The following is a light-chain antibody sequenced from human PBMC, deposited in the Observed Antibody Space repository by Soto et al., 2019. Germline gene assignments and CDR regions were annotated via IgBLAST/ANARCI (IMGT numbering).Light chain of an antibody. CDR1: QSVSSSY. Sequence: EIVLTQSPGTLSLSPGERATLSCRASQSVSSSYLAWYQQKPGQAPRLLIYGASSRATGIPDRFSGSGSGTEFTLTISSLQSEDFAVYYCQQYGSSPLFGPGTKVDIK. CDR3: QQYGSSPL. CDR2: GAS. J-gene: IGKJ3*01. V-gene: IGKV3-20*01.